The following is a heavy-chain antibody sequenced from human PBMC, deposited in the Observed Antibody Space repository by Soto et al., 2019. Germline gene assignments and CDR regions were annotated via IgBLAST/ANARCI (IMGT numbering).Heavy chain of an antibody. J-gene: IGHJ5*02. V-gene: IGHV1-18*01. CDR1: GYTFTSYG. D-gene: IGHD1-26*01. CDR3: ARVVGALGHWFDP. Sequence: QVQLVQSGGEVKKPGASVKVSCKASGYTFTSYGISWVRQATGQGLEWMGRTSAYNGNTNYAQKLQCRVTKTTDTSTRTAYMELRSLRSDDTAVYYCARVVGALGHWFDPWGQGTLVTVAS. CDR2: TSAYNGNT.